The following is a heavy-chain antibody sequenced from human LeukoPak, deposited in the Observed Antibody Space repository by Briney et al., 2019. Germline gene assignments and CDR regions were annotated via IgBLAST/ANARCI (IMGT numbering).Heavy chain of an antibody. Sequence: GESLKISCKASGYSFTNYWIAWVRQMPGKGLEWMGIIYPDDSETRFSPSLQGQVTLSADKSINTAYLQWSSLKASDTGMYFCARQYNYYVLGSSYFDFWGPGTLVIVSS. J-gene: IGHJ4*02. CDR2: IYPDDSET. CDR3: ARQYNYYVLGSSYFDF. CDR1: GYSFTNYW. V-gene: IGHV5-51*01. D-gene: IGHD3-10*01.